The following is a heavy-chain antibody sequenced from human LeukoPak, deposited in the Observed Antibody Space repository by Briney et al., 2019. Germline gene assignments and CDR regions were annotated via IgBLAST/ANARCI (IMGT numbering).Heavy chain of an antibody. J-gene: IGHJ4*02. CDR1: GGSFSGYY. D-gene: IGHD3-3*01. Sequence: SETLSLTCAVYGGSFSGYYWSWIRQPPGKGLEWIGEINHSGSTNYNPSLKSRVTISVDTSKNQFSPKLSSVTAADTAVYYCARGLYDFWSGYSETYFDYWGQGTLVTVSS. CDR2: INHSGST. V-gene: IGHV4-34*01. CDR3: ARGLYDFWSGYSETYFDY.